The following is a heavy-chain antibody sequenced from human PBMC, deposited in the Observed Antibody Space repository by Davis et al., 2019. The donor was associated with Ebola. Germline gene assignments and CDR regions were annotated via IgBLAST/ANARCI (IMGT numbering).Heavy chain of an antibody. CDR2: ISGGGATT. Sequence: GESLKISCAASGFIFSDFALTWVRQAPGKGLEWVSVISGGGATTEYADSVNGRFTISRDNSKNTMYLQMNSLRAEDTAVYYCATTQWLREFDNWGQGTLVTVSS. CDR1: GFIFSDFA. V-gene: IGHV3-23*01. D-gene: IGHD6-19*01. CDR3: ATTQWLREFDN. J-gene: IGHJ4*02.